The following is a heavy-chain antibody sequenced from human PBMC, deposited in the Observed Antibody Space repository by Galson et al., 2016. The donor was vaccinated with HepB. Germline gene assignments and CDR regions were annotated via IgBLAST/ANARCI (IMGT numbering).Heavy chain of an antibody. CDR2: ISDDGKKT. CDR3: ARGEGLSYDFWSGSPRPNWFDP. D-gene: IGHD3-3*01. V-gene: IGHV3-30*04. J-gene: IGHJ5*02. CDR1: GFRFSSYS. Sequence: SLRLSCAASGFRFSSYSIHWVRQTPDKGLECVAIISDDGKKTYYGDSVKGRFSISRDNSKNTLYLQMNSLRAEDTAVYYCARGEGLSYDFWSGSPRPNWFDPWGQGTLVTVSS.